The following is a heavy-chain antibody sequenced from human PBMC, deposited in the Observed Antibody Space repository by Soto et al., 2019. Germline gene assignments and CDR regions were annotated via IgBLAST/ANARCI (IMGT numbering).Heavy chain of an antibody. CDR2: IIPILGIA. V-gene: IGHV1-69*02. D-gene: IGHD3-3*01. CDR1: GGTFSSYT. Sequence: QVQLVQSGAEVKKPGSSVKVSCKASGGTFSSYTISWVRQAPGQGLEWMGRIIPILGIANYAHKFQGRVTITADKSTSTAYMELSSLRSEDTAVYYCARLEGAGGFDYWGQGTLVTVSS. CDR3: ARLEGAGGFDY. J-gene: IGHJ4*02.